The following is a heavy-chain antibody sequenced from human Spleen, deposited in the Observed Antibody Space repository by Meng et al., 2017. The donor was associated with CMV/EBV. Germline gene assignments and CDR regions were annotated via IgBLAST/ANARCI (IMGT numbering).Heavy chain of an antibody. CDR1: GFTFSTYD. CDR3: ARSEGRLIDFWSVHYGMDV. V-gene: IGHV3-13*01. J-gene: IGHJ6*02. Sequence: GGSLRLSCAASGFTFSTYDIHWVRQGTGKGLECVSPIGTAGHSFYSGSVKGRFTISREHAKNTLYLQMNSLRSDDTAVYYCARSEGRLIDFWSVHYGMDVWGQGTTVTVSS. D-gene: IGHD3-3*01. CDR2: IGTAGHS.